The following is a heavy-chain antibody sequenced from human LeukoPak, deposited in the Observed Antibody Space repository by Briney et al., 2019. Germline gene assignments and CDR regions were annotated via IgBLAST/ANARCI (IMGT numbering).Heavy chain of an antibody. D-gene: IGHD4-17*01. CDR2: IYYSGST. V-gene: IGHV4-39*01. CDR1: GGSISSGGYY. Sequence: PSETLSLTCAVSGGSISSGGYYWGWIRQPPGKGLEWIGTIYYSGSTYYNPSLKSRVTISVDTAKNYFSLSLRSVTAADTALYYCARQDYVSSYFDPWGQGTLVTVSS. J-gene: IGHJ5*02. CDR3: ARQDYVSSYFDP.